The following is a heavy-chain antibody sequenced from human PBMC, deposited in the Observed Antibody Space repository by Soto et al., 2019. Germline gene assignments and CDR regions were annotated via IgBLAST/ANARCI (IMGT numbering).Heavy chain of an antibody. Sequence: EVKLEASGGGLVQPGGSLRLSCAASGFTFSSYEMNWVRQAPGKELEWISYIAGSGSVIFYADSVKGRFTISRDNAQNSLYLQMNSLRVEDTAVYYCAREGLSNDNWFDPWGQGTLVTVSS. CDR1: GFTFSSYE. CDR2: IAGSGSVI. J-gene: IGHJ5*02. CDR3: AREGLSNDNWFDP. D-gene: IGHD4-4*01. V-gene: IGHV3-48*03.